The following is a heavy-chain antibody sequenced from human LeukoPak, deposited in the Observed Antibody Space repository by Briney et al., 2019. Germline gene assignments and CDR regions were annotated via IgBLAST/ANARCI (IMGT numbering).Heavy chain of an antibody. CDR1: GGTFSSYA. Sequence: GASVKVSCKASGGTFSSYAISWVRQAPGQGLEWMGRIIPILGIANYAQKFQGRVTITADKSTSTAYMELSSLRSEDTAVYYCARVQGKRMTTFPDYWGQGTLVTVSS. V-gene: IGHV1-69*04. J-gene: IGHJ4*02. D-gene: IGHD3-16*01. CDR3: ARVQGKRMTTFPDY. CDR2: IIPILGIA.